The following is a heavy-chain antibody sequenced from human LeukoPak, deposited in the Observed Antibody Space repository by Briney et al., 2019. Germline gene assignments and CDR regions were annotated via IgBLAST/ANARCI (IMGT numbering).Heavy chain of an antibody. V-gene: IGHV1-24*01. D-gene: IGHD2-15*01. J-gene: IGHJ4*02. CDR2: FDPEDGET. CDR1: GYTLTELS. CDR3: VIRDQYSPDY. Sequence: ASVKVSCKVSGYTLTELSMHWVRQAPGKGLEWMGGFDPEDGETIYAQKFQGRVTMTADTSTDTAYMELSSLRSEDTAVYYCVIRDQYSPDYWGQGTLVTVSS.